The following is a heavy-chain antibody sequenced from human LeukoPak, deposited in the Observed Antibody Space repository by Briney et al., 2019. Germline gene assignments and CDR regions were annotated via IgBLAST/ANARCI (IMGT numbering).Heavy chain of an antibody. D-gene: IGHD3-16*01. V-gene: IGHV4-4*02. CDR3: GGSVGGVSSFDY. CDR2: MFHSGHT. Sequence: PSDTLSLDCAVSGGPVSSSNWLSKHRQPPGKGLEWIGEMFHSGHTHYNPSLTSRVTISIDKSKNHCSLNLSSVTAADTAVYYGGGSVGGVSSFDYWGRGTLVSVSS. J-gene: IGHJ4*02. CDR1: GGPVSSSNW.